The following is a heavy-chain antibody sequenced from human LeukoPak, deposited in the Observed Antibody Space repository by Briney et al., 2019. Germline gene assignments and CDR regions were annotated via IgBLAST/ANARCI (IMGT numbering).Heavy chain of an antibody. J-gene: IGHJ4*02. D-gene: IGHD4-23*01. V-gene: IGHV4-59*01. Sequence: SETLSLTCTVSDASISGYYWSWIRQPPGEGLEWIAYFYYTGTRNYNPSLKSRVTVSVDTSKNQFSLTLTSVTAADTAVYYCASVLYGANGFDYWGQGTPVTVSS. CDR1: DASISGYY. CDR2: FYYTGTR. CDR3: ASVLYGANGFDY.